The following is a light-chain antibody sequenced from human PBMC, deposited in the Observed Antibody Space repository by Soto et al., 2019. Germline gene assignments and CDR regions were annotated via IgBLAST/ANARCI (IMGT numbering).Light chain of an antibody. CDR3: QSYDSSLSRSAYV. J-gene: IGLJ1*01. V-gene: IGLV1-40*01. CDR2: GNS. CDR1: SSNIGAGYD. Sequence: QAVVTQPPSVSGAPGQRVTISCTGSSSNIGAGYDVHWYQQLPGTAPKLLIYGNSNRPSGVPDRFSGSKSGTSASLAITGLQAEDEADYYCQSYDSSLSRSAYVFGTGTKLTVL.